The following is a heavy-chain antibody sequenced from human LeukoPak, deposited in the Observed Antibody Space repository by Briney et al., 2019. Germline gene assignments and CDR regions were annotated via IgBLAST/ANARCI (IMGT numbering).Heavy chain of an antibody. Sequence: GGSLRLSCAASGFTLTRYTMHWVRQAPGKGLEWVALVLYNGSKKYYADSVKGRFTLSRDNSKNTLSLEMNALRGDDTAVYYCVRDNYGGILDFWGQGTLVTVSS. J-gene: IGHJ4*02. V-gene: IGHV3-30*04. CDR2: VLYNGSKK. CDR3: VRDNYGGILDF. CDR1: GFTLTRYT. D-gene: IGHD2-21*01.